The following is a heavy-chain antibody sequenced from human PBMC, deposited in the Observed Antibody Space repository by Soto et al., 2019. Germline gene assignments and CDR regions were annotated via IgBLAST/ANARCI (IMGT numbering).Heavy chain of an antibody. CDR2: ISSSSSYI. V-gene: IGHV3-21*01. D-gene: IGHD2-2*01. Sequence: GGSLRDSWAASGVTFSRYSMNWVRQAPGKGLEWVSSISSSSSYIYYADSVKGRFTISRDNAKNSLYLQMNSLRAEDTAVYYCARDKYRVDFFITSCDYYRYLRAFSAQRTSV. J-gene: IGHJ6*02. CDR3: ARDKYRVDFFITSCDYYRYLRAF. CDR1: GVTFSRYS.